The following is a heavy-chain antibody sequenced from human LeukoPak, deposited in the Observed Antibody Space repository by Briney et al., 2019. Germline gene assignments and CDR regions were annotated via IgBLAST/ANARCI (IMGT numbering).Heavy chain of an antibody. Sequence: GGSLRLSCAASGFTFSSYGMHWVRQAPGKGLEWVAVISYDGSNKYYADSVKGRFTISRDNSKNTLYLQMNSLRAEDTAVYYCAKDSGYVSNSYSFDYWGQGTLVTVSS. CDR1: GFTFSSYG. D-gene: IGHD4-23*01. CDR3: AKDSGYVSNSYSFDY. CDR2: ISYDGSNK. J-gene: IGHJ4*02. V-gene: IGHV3-30*18.